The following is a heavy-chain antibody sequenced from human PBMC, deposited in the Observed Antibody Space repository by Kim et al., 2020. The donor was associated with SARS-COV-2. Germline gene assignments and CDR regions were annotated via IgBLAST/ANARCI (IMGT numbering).Heavy chain of an antibody. CDR3: TRESALTTGGFDL. CDR2: TSYDGTIQ. CDR1: GFTFSSYA. Sequence: GGSLRLSCSASGFTFSSYAMHWVRQAPGKGLEWVAATSYDGTIQYHGDSAKGRFTVSRDNSRNTLYLQVNSLRVDDTALYHCTRESALTTGGFDLWGQGTMVTVSS. V-gene: IGHV3-30*04. J-gene: IGHJ3*01. D-gene: IGHD1-1*01.